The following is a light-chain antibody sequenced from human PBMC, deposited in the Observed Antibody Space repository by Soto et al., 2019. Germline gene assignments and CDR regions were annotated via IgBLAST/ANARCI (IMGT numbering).Light chain of an antibody. V-gene: IGLV8-61*01. CDR2: STN. CDR1: SGSVSTSYY. CDR3: VLYMGSGIWV. J-gene: IGLJ3*02. Sequence: QAVVTQEPSFSVSPGRAVTLTCGLSSGSVSTSYYPSWYQLTPGQAPRTLIHSTNTRSSGVPDRFSGSILGNKAALTITGAQADDESDYYCVLYMGSGIWVFGGGTKLTVL.